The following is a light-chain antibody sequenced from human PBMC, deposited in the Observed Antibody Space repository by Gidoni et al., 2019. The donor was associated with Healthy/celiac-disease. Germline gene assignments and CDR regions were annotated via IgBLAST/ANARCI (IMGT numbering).Light chain of an antibody. CDR2: GAS. J-gene: IGKJ3*01. V-gene: IGKV3-20*01. CDR3: QQYGSSPT. Sequence: EIVLTQSPGTLSLSPGERATLSCRASQSVSSSYLAWYQQKPGQAPRLLIYGASSRATGIPDRFSGSGSGTDFTLTISRLEPEDFAVYYGQQYGSSPTFGPGTKVDIK. CDR1: QSVSSSY.